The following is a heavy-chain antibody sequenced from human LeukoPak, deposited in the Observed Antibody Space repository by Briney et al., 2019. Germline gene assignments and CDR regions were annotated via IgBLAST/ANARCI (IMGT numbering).Heavy chain of an antibody. Sequence: GGSLRLSCAASGFTFSSYGMHWVRQAPGKGLEWVAVISYDGSNKYYADSVKGRFTISRDNSKNTLYLQMNSLRAEDTAVYYCAREELVPAAAWPPYYYYGMDVWGQGTTVTVSS. CDR3: AREELVPAAAWPPYYYYGMDV. CDR2: ISYDGSNK. D-gene: IGHD2-2*01. CDR1: GFTFSSYG. J-gene: IGHJ6*02. V-gene: IGHV3-30*03.